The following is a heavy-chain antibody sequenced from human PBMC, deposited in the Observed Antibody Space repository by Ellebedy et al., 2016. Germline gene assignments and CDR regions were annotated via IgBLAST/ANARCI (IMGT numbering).Heavy chain of an antibody. V-gene: IGHV4-30-2*01. CDR1: GGSISSGGYS. CDR3: AREGRRFWVDP. CDR2: IYHSGST. J-gene: IGHJ5*02. D-gene: IGHD3-3*01. Sequence: SETLSLTCAVSGGSISSGGYSWSWIRQPPGKGLEWIGYIYHSGSTYYNPSLKSRVTISVDRSQNQFSLKLSSVTAADKAVYYCAREGRRFWVDPWGQGTLVTVSS.